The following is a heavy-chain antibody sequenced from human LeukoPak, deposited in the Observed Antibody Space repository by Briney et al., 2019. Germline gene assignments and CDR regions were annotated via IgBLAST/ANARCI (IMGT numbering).Heavy chain of an antibody. CDR1: GFTFSSHW. D-gene: IGHD6-13*01. Sequence: GGSLRLSCAASGFTFSSHWMHWVRQAPGKGLEWVAVISYDGSNKYYADSVKGRFTISRDNSKNTLYLQMNSLRAEDTAVYYCARDRGLAAAGTFDYWGQGTLVTVSS. CDR3: ARDRGLAAAGTFDY. CDR2: ISYDGSNK. J-gene: IGHJ4*02. V-gene: IGHV3-30-3*01.